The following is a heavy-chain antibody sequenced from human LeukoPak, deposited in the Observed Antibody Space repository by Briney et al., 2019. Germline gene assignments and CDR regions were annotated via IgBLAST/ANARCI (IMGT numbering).Heavy chain of an antibody. V-gene: IGHV3-74*01. CDR1: GFAFSSYW. Sequence: GGTLRLSCAASGFAFSSYWMHWVRQAPGKGLVWVSRINSDGSTTTYADSVKGRFTISRDNARNTLYLQMNSLGAEDTAVYYCARVTWNYVPFDYWGQGTLVTVSS. D-gene: IGHD3-10*02. J-gene: IGHJ4*02. CDR2: INSDGSTT. CDR3: ARVTWNYVPFDY.